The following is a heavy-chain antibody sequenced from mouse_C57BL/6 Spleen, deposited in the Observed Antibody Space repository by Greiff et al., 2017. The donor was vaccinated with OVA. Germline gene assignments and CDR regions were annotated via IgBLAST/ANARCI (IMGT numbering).Heavy chain of an antibody. CDR2: ISSGSSTI. Sequence: EVQLQESGGGLVKPGGSLKLSCAASGFTFSDYGMHWVRQAPEKGLEWVAYISSGSSTIYYADKVKGRFTISSDNAKNTLFLQMTSLRSEDTAMYYCARYYYGSSSYFDYWGQGTTLTVAS. CDR3: ARYYYGSSSYFDY. V-gene: IGHV5-17*01. CDR1: GFTFSDYG. D-gene: IGHD1-1*01. J-gene: IGHJ2*01.